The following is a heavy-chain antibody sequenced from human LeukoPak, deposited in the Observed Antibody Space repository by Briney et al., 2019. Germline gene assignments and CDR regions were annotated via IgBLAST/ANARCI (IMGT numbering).Heavy chain of an antibody. CDR3: ARGRDSSGWYFSSHYFGY. CDR2: INHRRSN. D-gene: IGHD6-19*01. Sequence: PSQTLSLTCAVYGGSFSGYYCSWIRQPQGQGRECNWEINHRRSNKYNPSVKSRVTISVDTSKNQFSLKLSSVTAADTAVYYCARGRDSSGWYFSSHYFGYWGRGNLVTVSA. CDR1: GGSFSGYY. J-gene: IGHJ4*02. V-gene: IGHV4-34*01.